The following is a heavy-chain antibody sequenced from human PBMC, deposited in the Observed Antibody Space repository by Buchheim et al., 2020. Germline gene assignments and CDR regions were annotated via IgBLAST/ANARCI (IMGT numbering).Heavy chain of an antibody. Sequence: QVQLQESGPGLVKPSQTLSLTCAVSGGSISSGGYSWSWIRQPPGKGLEWIGYIYYSGSTYYNPSLKSRVTISVDTSKNQFSLKLSYVTAVDTAVYYCARWVPQNYGSGRYHDYWGQGTL. V-gene: IGHV4-30-4*07. CDR1: GGSISSGGYS. J-gene: IGHJ4*02. CDR3: ARWVPQNYGSGRYHDY. CDR2: IYYSGST. D-gene: IGHD3-10*01.